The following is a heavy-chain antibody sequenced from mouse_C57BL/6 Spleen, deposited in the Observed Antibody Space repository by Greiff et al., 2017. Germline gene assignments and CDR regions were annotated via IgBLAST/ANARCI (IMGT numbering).Heavy chain of an antibody. D-gene: IGHD3-2*02. CDR2: MLPGSGSH. V-gene: IGHV1-9*01. CDR3: ARWLRLQALDY. CDR1: GYTFTGYW. J-gene: IGHJ4*01. Sequence: VQLQQSGAELMKPGASVKLSCKATGYTFTGYWLEWVQPRPGHGLEWIGEMLPGSGSHNHNEKYKGKATFTADTSSNTAYMQLSSLTTEDSAIYYCARWLRLQALDYWGQGTSVTVAS.